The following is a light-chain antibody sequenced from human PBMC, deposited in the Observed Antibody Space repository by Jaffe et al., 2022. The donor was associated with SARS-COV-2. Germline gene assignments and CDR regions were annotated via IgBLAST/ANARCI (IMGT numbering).Light chain of an antibody. CDR3: CSYAGSYTVV. CDR2: DVS. J-gene: IGLJ2*01. Sequence: QSALTQPRSVSGSPGQSVTISCTGTSNDVGGYNYVSWYQHHPGKAPKLIIYDVSKRPSGVPDRFSGSKSGNTASLTISGLQAEDEADFSCCSYAGSYTVVFGGGTKLTVL. CDR1: SNDVGGYNY. V-gene: IGLV2-11*01.